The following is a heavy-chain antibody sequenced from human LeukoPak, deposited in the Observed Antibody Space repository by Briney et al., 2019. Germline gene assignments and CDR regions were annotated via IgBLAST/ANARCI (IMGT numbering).Heavy chain of an antibody. J-gene: IGHJ2*01. Sequence: PSETLSLTCTVSSGSISSGSYYWTWNRQYPGKGLEWIGYTHECGSGYNNPSLKSRVTISVDTSKSQFSLKLNSVTAADTAVYFCARAILTASGFVWHFDLWGRGTLVTVSS. CDR3: ARAILTASGFVWHFDL. D-gene: IGHD3-3*01. V-gene: IGHV4-31*03. CDR1: SGSISSGSYY. CDR2: THECGSG.